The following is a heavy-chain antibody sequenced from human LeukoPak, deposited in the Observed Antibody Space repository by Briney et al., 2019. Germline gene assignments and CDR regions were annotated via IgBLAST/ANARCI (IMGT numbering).Heavy chain of an antibody. CDR1: GGSISSGSYY. CDR3: AAQRIYDSSGYYSPYNWFDP. CDR2: IYTSGST. V-gene: IGHV4-61*02. Sequence: SETLSLTCTVSGGSISSGSYYWSWIRQPAGKGLEWIGRIYTSGSTNYNPSLKSRVTISVDTSKNQFSLKLSSVTAADTAVYYCAAQRIYDSSGYYSPYNWFDPWGQGTLVTVSS. D-gene: IGHD3-22*01. J-gene: IGHJ5*02.